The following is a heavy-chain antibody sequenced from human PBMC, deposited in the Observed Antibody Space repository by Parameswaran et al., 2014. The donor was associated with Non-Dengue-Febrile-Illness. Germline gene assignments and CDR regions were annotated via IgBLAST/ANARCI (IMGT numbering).Heavy chain of an antibody. J-gene: IGHJ6*02. Sequence: SETLSLTCTVSGGSISSSSYYWGWIRQPQEGAGVDWEYLLYGSTYYNPSLKSRVTISVDTSKNQFSLKLSSVTAADTAVYYCARNGPRIAVAGPEPLHYYYYGMDVWGQGTTVTVSS. CDR2: LLYGST. D-gene: IGHD6-19*01. V-gene: IGHV4-39*01. CDR1: GGSISSSSYY. CDR3: ARNGPRIAVAGPEPLHYYYYGMDV.